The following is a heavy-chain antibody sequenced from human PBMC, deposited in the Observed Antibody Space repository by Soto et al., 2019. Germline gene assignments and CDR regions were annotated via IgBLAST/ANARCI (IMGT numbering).Heavy chain of an antibody. J-gene: IGHJ4*02. V-gene: IGHV1-69*06. CDR2: IIPIFGTA. CDR3: ARGGTSTTYWGLFYN. Sequence: SVKVSCKASGGTFSSYAISWVRQAPGQGLEWMGGIIPIFGTANYAQKFQGRVTVTADKSTSTAYMELSSLRSDDTAVYYCARGGTSTTYWGLFYNWGQGTLVTVSS. CDR1: GGTFSSYA. D-gene: IGHD7-27*01.